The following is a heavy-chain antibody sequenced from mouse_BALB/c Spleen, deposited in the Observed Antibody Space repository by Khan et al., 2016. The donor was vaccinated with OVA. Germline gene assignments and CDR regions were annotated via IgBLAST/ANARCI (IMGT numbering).Heavy chain of an antibody. V-gene: IGHV9-3-1*01. CDR1: GYTFTNYG. CDR3: ASGGYWYVDV. J-gene: IGHJ1*01. D-gene: IGHD1-1*02. Sequence: QIQLVQSGPELKKPGETVKISCKASGYTFTNYGMNWVKQAPGKGLKWMGWINTYTGEPTYADDFKGRFAFSLETSASTAYLQIINLKNEDTASYLCASGGYWYVDVWGAGTTVTVSS. CDR2: INTYTGEP.